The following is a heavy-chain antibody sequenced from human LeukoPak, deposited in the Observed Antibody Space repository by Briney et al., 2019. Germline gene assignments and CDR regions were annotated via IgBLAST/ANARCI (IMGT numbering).Heavy chain of an antibody. CDR2: IYYSGST. J-gene: IGHJ6*03. CDR3: ARVVDFWSGYLKSNDYYYYYMDV. D-gene: IGHD3-3*01. V-gene: IGHV4-59*01. CDR1: GDSITSYY. Sequence: SETLSLTCTVAGDSITSYYWSWIRQPPGKGLEWIGYIYYSGSTNYNPSLKSRVTISVDTSKNQFSLKLSSVTAADTAVYYCARVVDFWSGYLKSNDYYYYYMDVWGKGTTVTVSS.